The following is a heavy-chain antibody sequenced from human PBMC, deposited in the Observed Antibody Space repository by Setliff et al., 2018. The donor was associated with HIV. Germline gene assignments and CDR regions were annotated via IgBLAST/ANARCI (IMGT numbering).Heavy chain of an antibody. Sequence: LRLSCEASGFTFSVYAMSWVRQAPGKGLEWVSIISDDSDKTYYADSVKGRFTISRDNSQNTLYLQMNSLRAEDTALYYCAKSHYDGLTGYYRDYFDYWGQGTLVTVSS. CDR1: GFTFSVYA. CDR2: ISDDSDKT. J-gene: IGHJ4*02. CDR3: AKSHYDGLTGYYRDYFDY. V-gene: IGHV3-23*01. D-gene: IGHD3-9*01.